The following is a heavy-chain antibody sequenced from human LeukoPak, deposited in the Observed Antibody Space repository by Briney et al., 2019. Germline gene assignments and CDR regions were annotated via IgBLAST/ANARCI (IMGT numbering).Heavy chain of an antibody. CDR2: INPNSGGT. CDR1: GYAFTGYY. Sequence: VASVKVSCKASGYAFTGYYMHWVRQAPGQGLEWMGWINPNSGGTNYAQNLQGRVTVTTDTSTSTAYMELRSLRSDDTAVYYCARSKGGGYGDHYLSPNWGQGTLVTVSS. V-gene: IGHV1-2*02. J-gene: IGHJ4*02. D-gene: IGHD4-17*01. CDR3: ARSKGGGYGDHYLSPN.